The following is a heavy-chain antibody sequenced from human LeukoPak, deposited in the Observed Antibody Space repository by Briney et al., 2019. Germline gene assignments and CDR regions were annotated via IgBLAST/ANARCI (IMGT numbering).Heavy chain of an antibody. CDR1: GFTFDDYA. V-gene: IGHV3-9*01. D-gene: IGHD1-7*01. CDR3: AKAEGLDLLNL. Sequence: GGSLRLSCAASGFTFDDYAMHWVRQAPGKGLEWVSGISWNSGSIGYADSVKGRFTISRDNAKNSLYLQMNSLRAEDTALYYCAKAEGLDLLNLWGQGTLVTVPS. J-gene: IGHJ4*02. CDR2: ISWNSGSI.